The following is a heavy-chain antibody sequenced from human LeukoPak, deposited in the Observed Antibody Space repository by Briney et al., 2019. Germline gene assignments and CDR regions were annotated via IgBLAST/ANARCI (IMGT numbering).Heavy chain of an antibody. V-gene: IGHV3-11*04. D-gene: IGHD1-26*01. CDR3: ARGRLLRLTYFFDS. CDR2: ISRGGDTI. J-gene: IGHJ4*02. Sequence: GGSLRLSCAASGFTVSSNYMSWVRQAPGKGLEWLSYISRGGDTIYYADSVKGRFTISSDSANNSLYLQMNNLRAEDTAVYCCARGRLLRLTYFFDSWGQGTLVTVSS. CDR1: GFTVSSNY.